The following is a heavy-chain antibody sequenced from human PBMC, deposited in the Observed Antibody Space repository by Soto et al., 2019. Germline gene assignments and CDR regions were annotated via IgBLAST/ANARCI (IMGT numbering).Heavy chain of an antibody. Sequence: EVQLVKSGGDLVQPGGSLRLSCEASGFTFSSYWMHWVRQAPGKGLEWVANVKQDGSEKYYLDSVKGRFTISRDNAKNSLYLQMNSLRVEDTAVYYCARTSGINYWGQGTLVTVSS. V-gene: IGHV3-7*01. CDR1: GFTFSSYW. CDR2: VKQDGSEK. CDR3: ARTSGINY. J-gene: IGHJ4*02. D-gene: IGHD3-10*01.